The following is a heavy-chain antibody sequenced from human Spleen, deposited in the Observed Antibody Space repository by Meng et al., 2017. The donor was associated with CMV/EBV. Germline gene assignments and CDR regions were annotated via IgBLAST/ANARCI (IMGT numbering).Heavy chain of an antibody. CDR3: ARDSDSVRYYDFWSGYYGMDV. D-gene: IGHD3-3*01. CDR1: GFTFSSYW. V-gene: IGHV3-7*01. J-gene: IGHJ6*02. CDR2: IKQDGSDK. Sequence: GGSLRLSCAASGFTFSSYWMSWVRQAPGKGLEWVANIKQDGSDKYYVDSVKGRFTISRDNAKNSLYLQMNNLRAEDTAVYYCARDSDSVRYYDFWSGYYGMDVWGQGTTVTVSS.